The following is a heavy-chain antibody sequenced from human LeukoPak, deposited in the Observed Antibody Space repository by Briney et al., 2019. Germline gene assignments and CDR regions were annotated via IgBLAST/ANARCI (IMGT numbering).Heavy chain of an antibody. Sequence: GGSLRLSCAASGFNFNNYWMSWLRQAPGKGLEWVANIKDDGSEEYYVDSVKGRFTISRDNAHNLLYLQMNSLRAEDTAVYYCASGTIVGARGADNWGQGTLVTVSS. D-gene: IGHD1-26*01. J-gene: IGHJ4*02. CDR2: IKDDGSEE. CDR1: GFNFNNYW. CDR3: ASGTIVGARGADN. V-gene: IGHV3-7*01.